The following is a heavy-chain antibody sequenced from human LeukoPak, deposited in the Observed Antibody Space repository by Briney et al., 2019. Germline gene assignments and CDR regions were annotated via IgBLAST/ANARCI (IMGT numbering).Heavy chain of an antibody. Sequence: GGSLRLSCAASGFTFSSYAMSWVRQAPGKGLEWVSAISGSGGSTYYADSVKGRFTISRDNSKNTLYLQMNSLRAEDTAVYYCARGRDLLLWFGESPYYFDYWGQGTLVTVSS. CDR3: ARGRDLLLWFGESPYYFDY. CDR2: ISGSGGST. CDR1: GFTFSSYA. V-gene: IGHV3-23*01. J-gene: IGHJ4*02. D-gene: IGHD3-10*01.